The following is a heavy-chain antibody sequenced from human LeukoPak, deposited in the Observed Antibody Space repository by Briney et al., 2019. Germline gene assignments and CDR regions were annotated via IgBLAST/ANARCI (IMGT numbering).Heavy chain of an antibody. CDR3: ARALSWVYGVDI. CDR1: GGSISSGSYY. Sequence: SETLSLTCTVSGGSISSGSYYWSWIRQPAGKGLEWIGRIYTSGSTNYNPSLKSRVTISVDTSKNQFSLKLSSVTAADTAVYYCARALSWVYGVDIWGQGTMVTVSS. J-gene: IGHJ3*02. D-gene: IGHD4-17*01. V-gene: IGHV4-61*02. CDR2: IYTSGST.